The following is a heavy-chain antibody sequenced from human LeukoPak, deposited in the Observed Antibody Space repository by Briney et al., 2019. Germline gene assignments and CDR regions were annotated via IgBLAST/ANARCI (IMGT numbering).Heavy chain of an antibody. V-gene: IGHV1-2*02. CDR2: ISPNSGGT. D-gene: IGHD6-19*01. CDR1: GYTFTDYY. J-gene: IGHJ5*01. Sequence: ASVQVSCKASGYTFTDYYMHWVRQAPGQGLEWMGWISPNSGGTNYAPKFQGRVTMTRDTSISTAYMELSRLRSDDTAVYYCAREEGDHRSSGWYNSWGQGTLVTVSS. CDR3: AREEGDHRSSGWYNS.